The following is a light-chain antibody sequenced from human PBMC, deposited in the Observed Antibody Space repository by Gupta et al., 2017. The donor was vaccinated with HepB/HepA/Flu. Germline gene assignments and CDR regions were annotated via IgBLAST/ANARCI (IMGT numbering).Light chain of an antibody. CDR1: SLPKQY. Sequence: SYELTQPPSVSVSPGQTARITCSGDSLPKQYAYWYQQKPGQAPVLLTYKDTERPSGVPERFSASSSGATITLTISGVQLEDEADYYCQSADSDGLYWVFGPGTKVSVL. J-gene: IGLJ1*01. CDR2: KDT. CDR3: QSADSDGLYWV. V-gene: IGLV3-25*03.